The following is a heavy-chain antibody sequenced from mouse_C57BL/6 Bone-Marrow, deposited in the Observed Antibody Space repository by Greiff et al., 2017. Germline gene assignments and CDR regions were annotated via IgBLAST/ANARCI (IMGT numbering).Heavy chain of an antibody. V-gene: IGHV1-64*01. CDR2: IHPTSGST. Sequence: VQLQPPGAELVKPGASVTLSCKASGYTFTSYWMHWVKQRPGQGLEWIGMIHPTSGSTNYNEKFKSKATLTVDKSSSSAYMQLSSLTSEDSAVYYCALTGRVFDYWGQGTTLTVSS. J-gene: IGHJ2*01. CDR3: ALTGRVFDY. CDR1: GYTFTSYW. D-gene: IGHD4-1*01.